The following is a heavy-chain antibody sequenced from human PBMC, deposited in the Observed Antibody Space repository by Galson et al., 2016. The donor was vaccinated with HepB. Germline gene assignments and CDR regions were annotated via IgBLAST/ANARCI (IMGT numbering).Heavy chain of an antibody. J-gene: IGHJ6*02. CDR2: IYPGDFDI. CDR1: GYSFGSYW. V-gene: IGHV5-51*01. Sequence: QSGAEVKKPGESLKISCRGSGYSFGSYWIGWVRQMPGKGLEWMGIIYPGDFDIRYSPSFQGQVTISVDKSISTAYPQWSSLTASDTAMYYCARSLTGSYDFWGAMYNYYAMDVWGQGTTVTVS. CDR3: ARSLTGSYDFWGAMYNYYAMDV. D-gene: IGHD3-3*01.